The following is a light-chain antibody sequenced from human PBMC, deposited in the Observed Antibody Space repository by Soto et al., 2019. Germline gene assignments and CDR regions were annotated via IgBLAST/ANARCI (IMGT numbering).Light chain of an antibody. Sequence: QLVLTQPPSASGTPGQRVTISCSGTRFNIGSNTVSWYQQLPGTAPKLLIYSDNQRPSGVPERFSGSKSGTSASLAISGLQSEDEAHYYCAAWDDRLNGHVEFGGGTKVTVL. V-gene: IGLV1-44*01. CDR1: RFNIGSNT. J-gene: IGLJ2*01. CDR3: AAWDDRLNGHVE. CDR2: SDN.